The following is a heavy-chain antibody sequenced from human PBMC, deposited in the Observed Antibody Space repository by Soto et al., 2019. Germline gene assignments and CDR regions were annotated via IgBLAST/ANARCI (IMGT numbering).Heavy chain of an antibody. D-gene: IGHD6-19*01. J-gene: IGHJ6*02. V-gene: IGHV4-39*07. CDR3: ARDRVDSSGWLRGGGMDD. Sequence: PSETLSLTCTVCGGSISSSSYYWGWIRQPPGKGLEWIGRIYYSGSTYYNPSLKSRVTISVDTSKNQFSLKLSSVTAADTAVYYCARDRVDSSGWLRGGGMDDWGQGTTVTVSS. CDR1: GGSISSSSYY. CDR2: IYYSGST.